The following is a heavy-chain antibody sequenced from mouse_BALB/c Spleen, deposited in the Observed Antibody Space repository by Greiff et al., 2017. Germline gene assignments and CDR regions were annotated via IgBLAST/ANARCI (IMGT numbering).Heavy chain of an antibody. D-gene: IGHD2-1*01. CDR1: GYSITSGYY. Sequence: DVQLQESGPGLVKPSQSLSLTCSVTGYSITSGYYWNWIRQFPGNKLEWMGYISYDGSNNYNPSLKNRISITRDTSKNQFFLKLNSVTTEDTATYYCARGGNYKGYYAMDYWGQGTSVTVSS. CDR3: ARGGNYKGYYAMDY. CDR2: ISYDGSN. V-gene: IGHV3-6*02. J-gene: IGHJ4*01.